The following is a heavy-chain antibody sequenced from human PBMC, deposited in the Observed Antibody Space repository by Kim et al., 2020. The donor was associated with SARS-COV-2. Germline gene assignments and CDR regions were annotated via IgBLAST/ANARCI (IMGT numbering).Heavy chain of an antibody. Sequence: GGSLRLSCAASGFTFSSFAMSWVRQAPGKGLEWVSTISGSGRDTFYADSVKGRFTISRDNSKNTLYLQMNSLRAEDTAVYFCAKDRHSTIFLAPDYWGQGTLVTVSS. CDR3: AKDRHSTIFLAPDY. V-gene: IGHV3-23*01. CDR1: GFTFSSFA. CDR2: ISGSGRDT. D-gene: IGHD3-3*01. J-gene: IGHJ4*02.